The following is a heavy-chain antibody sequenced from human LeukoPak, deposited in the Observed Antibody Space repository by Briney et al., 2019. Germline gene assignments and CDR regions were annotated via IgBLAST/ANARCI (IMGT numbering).Heavy chain of an antibody. CDR3: AREVYYYDGSGYPLAFDF. CDR1: GFTFINYP. D-gene: IGHD3-22*01. V-gene: IGHV3-64*02. CDR2: ISSNGGST. J-gene: IGHJ4*02. Sequence: GGSLRLSCAASGFTFINYPMHWVRQAPGKGLEYVSTISSNGGSTYYADSVKGRFTISRDNSKNTLYLQMGSLRAEDMAVYYWAREVYYYDGSGYPLAFDFWGQGTLVTVSS.